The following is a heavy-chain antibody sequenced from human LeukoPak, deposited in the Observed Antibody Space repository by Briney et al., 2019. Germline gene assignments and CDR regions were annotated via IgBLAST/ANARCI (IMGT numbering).Heavy chain of an antibody. CDR3: ARGYSNTVTTLTYLLAAYYYYYGMDV. CDR1: GYTFTSYG. V-gene: IGHV1-18*01. D-gene: IGHD4-17*01. J-gene: IGHJ6*02. Sequence: ASVKVSCKASGYTFTSYGISWVRQAPGQGLEWMGWISAYNGNTNYAQKLQGRVTMTTDTSTSTAYMELRSLRSDDTAVYYCARGYSNTVTTLTYLLAAYYYYYGMDVWGQGTTVTVSS. CDR2: ISAYNGNT.